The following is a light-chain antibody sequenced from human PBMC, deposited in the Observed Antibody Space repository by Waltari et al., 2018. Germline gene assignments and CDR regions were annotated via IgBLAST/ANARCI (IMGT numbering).Light chain of an antibody. Sequence: QSVLTQPPSVSGAPGQRVSISCTGSGSNLGAGYDVHWYQQHPGKAPKLLIEGTSTRPPGVPDRVFGSQSGTSASLAITALQAEDEAEYYCQSYDTSLSVVFGGGTKLTVL. CDR1: GSNLGAGYD. CDR2: GTS. CDR3: QSYDTSLSVV. V-gene: IGLV1-40*01. J-gene: IGLJ2*01.